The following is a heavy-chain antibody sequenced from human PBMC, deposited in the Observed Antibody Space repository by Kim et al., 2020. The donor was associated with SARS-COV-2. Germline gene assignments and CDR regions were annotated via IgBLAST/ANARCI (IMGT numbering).Heavy chain of an antibody. CDR1: GFTFSSYA. CDR2: ISGSVGST. V-gene: IGHV3-23*01. D-gene: IGHD2-2*02. Sequence: GGSLRLSCAASGFTFSSYAMSWVRQAPGKGLEWVSAISGSVGSTYYADSVKGRFTISRDNSKNTMYLQMNSLRAEDTAVYYCAKWDVRNIVVVPAAIAFDYWGQGTLITVSS. CDR3: AKWDVRNIVVVPAAIAFDY. J-gene: IGHJ4*02.